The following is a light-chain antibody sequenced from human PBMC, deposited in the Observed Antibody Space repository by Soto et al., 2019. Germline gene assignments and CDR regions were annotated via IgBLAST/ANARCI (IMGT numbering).Light chain of an antibody. Sequence: EIVLTQSPGTLSLSPGERASLSCRASQSLSSSQLAWYRQRPGQAPRLLIYGPSSRATGIPDRFSGSGSGTDFTLTISRLEPEDFAVYYCQQYGSSPLTFGGGTKVDIK. J-gene: IGKJ4*01. CDR3: QQYGSSPLT. CDR1: QSLSSSQ. CDR2: GPS. V-gene: IGKV3-20*01.